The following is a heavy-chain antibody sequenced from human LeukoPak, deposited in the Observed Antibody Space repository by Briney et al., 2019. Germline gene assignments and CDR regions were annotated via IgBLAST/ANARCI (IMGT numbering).Heavy chain of an antibody. D-gene: IGHD6-19*01. CDR2: ISGSGGST. V-gene: IGHV3-23*01. J-gene: IGHJ5*02. Sequence: GGSLRLSCAASGFSLSSYAMSWVRQAPGKGLEWVSAISGSGGSTYYADSVKGRFTISRDNSKDTLYLQMNSLRAEDTALYYCARGSSGWFDDNWFDPWGQGTLVTVSS. CDR1: GFSLSSYA. CDR3: ARGSSGWFDDNWFDP.